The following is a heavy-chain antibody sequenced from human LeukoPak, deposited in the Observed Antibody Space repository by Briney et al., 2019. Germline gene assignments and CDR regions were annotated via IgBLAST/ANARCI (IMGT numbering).Heavy chain of an antibody. CDR2: IYNSGST. Sequence: SETLSLTCTVSGGSLSSGGNYWSWIRQHPGKGLEWIGYIYNSGSTYYNPSLKSRVTISVDTSKNQFSLRLSSVTAADTAVYYCAREGGYNYGAAFDYWGQGTLVTVSS. D-gene: IGHD5-18*01. CDR1: GGSLSSGGNY. CDR3: AREGGYNYGAAFDY. V-gene: IGHV4-31*03. J-gene: IGHJ4*02.